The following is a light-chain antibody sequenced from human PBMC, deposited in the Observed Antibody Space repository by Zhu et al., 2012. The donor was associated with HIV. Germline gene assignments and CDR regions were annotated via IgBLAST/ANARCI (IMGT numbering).Light chain of an antibody. V-gene: IGKV3-15*01. CDR2: RAS. J-gene: IGKJ1*01. CDR3: HQYENWPPT. Sequence: ETVLTQSPVILSVSPGERGTLSCSASQSVGTNLAWYQQKPGQPPRLLISRASDRSSGIPGRFSGSGSGTEFTLTITSLESEDFAVYCCHQYENWPPTFGQGTEVE. CDR1: QSVGTN.